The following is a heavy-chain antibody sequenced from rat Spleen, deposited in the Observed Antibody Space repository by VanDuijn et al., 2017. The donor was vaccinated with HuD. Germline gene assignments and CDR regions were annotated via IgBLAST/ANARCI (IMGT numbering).Heavy chain of an antibody. V-gene: IGHV3-3*01. CDR1: GYSITSSYR. CDR3: ARAYYDGSYYDY. J-gene: IGHJ2*01. Sequence: EVQLQESGPGLAKPSQSLSLTCSVTGYSITSSYRWNWIRKFPGNRLEWMGYINSAGSTNYNPSLKSRISITRNTSKNQFFLQVNSVTTEDTATYYCARAYYDGSYYDYWGQGVMVTVSS. D-gene: IGHD1-12*02. CDR2: INSAGST.